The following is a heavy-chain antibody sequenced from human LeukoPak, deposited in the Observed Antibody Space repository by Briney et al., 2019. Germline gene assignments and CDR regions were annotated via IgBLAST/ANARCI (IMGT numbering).Heavy chain of an antibody. J-gene: IGHJ6*02. V-gene: IGHV4-34*01. CDR2: INHSGST. Sequence: SETLSLTCAVYGGSFSGYYWSWIRQPPGKGLEWIGEINHSGSTNYNPSLKSRVTISVDTSKNQFSLKLSSVTAADTAVYYCARVGGYSYGLLLLHYYGMDVWGQGTTVTVSS. CDR1: GGSFSGYY. CDR3: ARVGGYSYGLLLLHYYGMDV. D-gene: IGHD5-18*01.